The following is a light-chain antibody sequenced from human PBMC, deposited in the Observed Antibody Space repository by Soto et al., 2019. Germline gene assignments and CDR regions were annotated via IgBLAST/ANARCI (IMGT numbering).Light chain of an antibody. Sequence: QSVLTQPPSVSEAPGQRGTISCTGSSSNIGAGYEAHWYQQVPGTAPKLLIYENNNRPSGVPDRFSGSKSGTSASLAITGLQAEEEAEYYCQSYDSRLSGYVFGTGTKLPVL. J-gene: IGLJ1*01. V-gene: IGLV1-40*01. CDR1: SSNIGAGYE. CDR2: ENN. CDR3: QSYDSRLSGYV.